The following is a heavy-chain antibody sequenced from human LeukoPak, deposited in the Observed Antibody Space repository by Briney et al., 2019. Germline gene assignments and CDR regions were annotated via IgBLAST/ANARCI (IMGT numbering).Heavy chain of an antibody. V-gene: IGHV4-38-2*02. CDR1: GFTFSSYS. Sequence: GSLRLSCAGSGFTFSSYSMNWVRQAPGKGLEWTGSIFQSGHTYYSPSLKSRVTISVDTSNNRFSLSLSAVTAADTAIYYCARDTRTAQGFDYWGQGILVTVSS. CDR3: ARDTRTAQGFDY. J-gene: IGHJ4*02. CDR2: IFQSGHT. D-gene: IGHD2-15*01.